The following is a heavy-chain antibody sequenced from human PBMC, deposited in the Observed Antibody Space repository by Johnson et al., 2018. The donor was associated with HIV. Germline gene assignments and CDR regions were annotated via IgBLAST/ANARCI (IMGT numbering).Heavy chain of an antibody. Sequence: QVQLVESGGGVVQPGKSLRLSCAASGFIFSNYGIHWVRQAPGKGLEWVAFIRYDGSNKYYADSVQGRFTISRDNSKNTLYLQMNSLRAEDTAVYYCAKTWDDYDDAFDIWGQGTMVTVSS. CDR3: AKTWDDYDDAFDI. D-gene: IGHD4/OR15-4a*01. CDR1: GFIFSNYG. J-gene: IGHJ3*02. CDR2: IRYDGSNK. V-gene: IGHV3-30*02.